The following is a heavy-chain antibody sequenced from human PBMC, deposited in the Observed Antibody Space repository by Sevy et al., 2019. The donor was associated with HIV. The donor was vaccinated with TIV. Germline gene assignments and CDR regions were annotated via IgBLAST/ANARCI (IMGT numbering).Heavy chain of an antibody. J-gene: IGHJ4*02. CDR3: AREGAVAGTPFDY. D-gene: IGHD6-19*01. Sequence: SETLSLTCTVSGGSISSGDYYWSRIRQPPGKGLEWIGYIYYSGSTYYNPSLKSRVTISVDTSKNQFSLKLSSVTAADTAVYYCAREGAVAGTPFDYWGQGTLVTVSS. V-gene: IGHV4-30-4*01. CDR1: GGSISSGDYY. CDR2: IYYSGST.